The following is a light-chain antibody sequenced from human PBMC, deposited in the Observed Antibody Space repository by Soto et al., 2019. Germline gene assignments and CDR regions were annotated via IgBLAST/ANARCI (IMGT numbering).Light chain of an antibody. V-gene: IGKV3-20*01. CDR1: QSVSSY. CDR3: QQYGSSPRT. J-gene: IGKJ1*01. Sequence: EIVLTQSPGTQSLSPGERATLSCRASQSVSSYLAWYQQKPVQAPRLLIYDASSRATGIPDRFSGSGSGTDFTLTISRLEPEDFAVYYCQQYGSSPRTFGQGTKVDI. CDR2: DAS.